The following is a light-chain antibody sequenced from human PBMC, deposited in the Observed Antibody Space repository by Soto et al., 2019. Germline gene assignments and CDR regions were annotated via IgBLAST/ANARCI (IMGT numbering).Light chain of an antibody. Sequence: EIVLTQSPVPLSLSPGERATVSSRASPSLRTYLAWYQVQPGQCPSLLIYDAACSSSGGPARCCSSGACADYSLTIISLETEDYSPYYYQQRNSWPPITFGQGTRLEIK. J-gene: IGKJ5*01. CDR2: DAA. V-gene: IGKV3-11*01. CDR3: QQRNSWPPIT. CDR1: PSLRTY.